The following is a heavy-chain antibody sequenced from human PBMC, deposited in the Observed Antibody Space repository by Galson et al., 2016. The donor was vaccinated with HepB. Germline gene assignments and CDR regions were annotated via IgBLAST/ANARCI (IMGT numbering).Heavy chain of an antibody. CDR3: AKDKRGHSSAWYWYFDH. J-gene: IGHJ4*02. CDR2: MSDSDDI. V-gene: IGHV3-23*01. Sequence: SLRLSCAASGFTFSSYAMAWVRQAPGKGLEWVSGMSDSDDIYYSPTVKGRFTISRDNSKNTVFLQLTSLRAEDTAVYYCAKDKRGHSSAWYWYFDHWGPGTLVSVSS. CDR1: GFTFSSYA. D-gene: IGHD6-13*01.